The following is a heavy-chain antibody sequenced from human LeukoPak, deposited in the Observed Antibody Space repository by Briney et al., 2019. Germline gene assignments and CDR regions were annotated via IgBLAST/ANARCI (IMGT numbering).Heavy chain of an antibody. CDR2: ISGSGGST. V-gene: IGHV3-23*01. CDR3: AKAHTKYSSSCLNY. Sequence: GGSLRLSCAASGFTFSSYAMSWVRQAPGKGLEWVSAISGSGGSTYYADSVKGRLTISRDNSKNTLYLQMNSLRAEDTAVYYCAKAHTKYSSSCLNYWGQGTLVTVSS. CDR1: GFTFSSYA. J-gene: IGHJ4*02. D-gene: IGHD6-13*01.